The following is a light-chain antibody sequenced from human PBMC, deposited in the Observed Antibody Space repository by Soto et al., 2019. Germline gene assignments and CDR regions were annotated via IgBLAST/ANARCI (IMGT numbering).Light chain of an antibody. CDR2: AAS. V-gene: IGKV1-39*01. CDR1: QNIVGH. Sequence: DIQMTQSPSSLSAFVGDRVTITCRASQNIVGHLNWYQQKPGKAPRLLIYAASTLQSGFPSRFSGSGSGTDFTLTISSLQPEDFATYFCQQSFNTPRTFGQGTKWIS. J-gene: IGKJ1*01. CDR3: QQSFNTPRT.